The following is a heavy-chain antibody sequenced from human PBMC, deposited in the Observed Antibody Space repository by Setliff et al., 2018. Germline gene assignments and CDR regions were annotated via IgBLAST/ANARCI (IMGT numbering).Heavy chain of an antibody. CDR2: IYTTGST. Sequence: PSETLSLTCPVSGGSIGSYYWTWIRQPAGRGLEWIGRIYTTGSTNFNPSLNSRVTMSLDKSKNQFSLKLSSVTAADSAVYFCARVRIVPYCMDVWGKGTTVTVSS. CDR1: GGSIGSYY. D-gene: IGHD2-15*01. V-gene: IGHV4-4*07. J-gene: IGHJ6*03. CDR3: ARVRIVPYCMDV.